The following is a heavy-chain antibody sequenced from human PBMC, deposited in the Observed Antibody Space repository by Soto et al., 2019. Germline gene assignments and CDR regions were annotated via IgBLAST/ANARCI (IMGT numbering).Heavy chain of an antibody. CDR3: AAGGGLPRYY. D-gene: IGHD5-12*01. Sequence: QLQLQESGSGLVKPSQTLSLTCAVSGGSISSGGYSWSWIRQPPGKGLEWIGYIYHSGSTYYNTSFKSRVTIAVDRSKNQFSLKLSSVTAADKAVYYCAAGGGLPRYYWGQGTLVTVSS. CDR1: GGSISSGGYS. J-gene: IGHJ4*02. CDR2: IYHSGST. V-gene: IGHV4-30-2*01.